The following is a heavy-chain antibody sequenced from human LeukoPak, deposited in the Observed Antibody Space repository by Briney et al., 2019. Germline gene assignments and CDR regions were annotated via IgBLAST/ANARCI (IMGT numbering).Heavy chain of an antibody. J-gene: IGHJ4*02. CDR2: INPSGCST. D-gene: IGHD2-2*01. V-gene: IGHV1-46*01. Sequence: ASVKLSCKASGYTFTSYYMHWVRQAPGPWLEWMGIINPSGCSTSYAQKFQGRVTMTRDMSTSTVYMELSSLRSEDTAVYYCARDPQYCSSTSCYARYYFDYWGQGTLVTVSS. CDR3: ARDPQYCSSTSCYARYYFDY. CDR1: GYTFTSYY.